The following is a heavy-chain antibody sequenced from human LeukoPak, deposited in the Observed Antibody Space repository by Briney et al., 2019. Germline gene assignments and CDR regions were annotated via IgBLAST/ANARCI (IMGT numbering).Heavy chain of an antibody. V-gene: IGHV1-46*01. J-gene: IGHJ4*02. CDR3: ARADPGSSCGY. D-gene: IGHD6-13*01. CDR1: GGTFSSYA. Sequence: ASVKVSCKASGGTFSSYAISWVRQAPGQGLEWMGIINPSGGSTSYAQKFQGRVTMTRDTSTSTVYMELSSLRSGDTAVYYCARADPGSSCGYWGQGTLVTVSS. CDR2: INPSGGST.